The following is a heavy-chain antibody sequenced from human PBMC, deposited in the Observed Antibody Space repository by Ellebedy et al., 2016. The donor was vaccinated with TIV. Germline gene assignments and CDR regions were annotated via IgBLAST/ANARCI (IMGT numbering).Heavy chain of an antibody. CDR3: ATAGVYSSSDEGY. CDR2: ISGSGGST. D-gene: IGHD6-6*01. CDR1: GFTFSSYA. J-gene: IGHJ4*02. Sequence: GESLKISXAASGFTFSSYAMSWVRQAPGKGLEWVSAISGSGGSTCYADSVKGRFTISRDNSKNTLYLQMNSLRAEDTAVYYCATAGVYSSSDEGYWGQGTLVTVSS. V-gene: IGHV3-23*01.